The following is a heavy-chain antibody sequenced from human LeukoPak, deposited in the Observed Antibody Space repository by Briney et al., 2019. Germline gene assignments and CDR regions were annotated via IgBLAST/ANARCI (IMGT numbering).Heavy chain of an antibody. V-gene: IGHV3-7*03. CDR2: IKQDGSQK. J-gene: IGHJ4*02. CDR1: GFTFCSYW. Sequence: GGCLRLSCAASGFTFCSYWMSWVRQAPGKGLEWVANIKQDGSQKYYVDSVKGRFTISRDNAKNSLHLQMNSLRADDTAVYYCARSGSGLDYWGQGTLVTVSS. CDR3: ARSGSGLDY. D-gene: IGHD1-14*01.